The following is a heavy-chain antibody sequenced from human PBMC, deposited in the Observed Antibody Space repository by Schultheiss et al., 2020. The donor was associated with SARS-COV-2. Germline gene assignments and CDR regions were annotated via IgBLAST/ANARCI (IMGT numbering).Heavy chain of an antibody. V-gene: IGHV3-23*01. D-gene: IGHD3-22*01. CDR3: AKAHGYYYDSSLPYNWFDP. CDR2: ISGSGGST. Sequence: GESLKISCAASGFIFSSYGMHWVRQAPGKGLEWVSAISGSGGSTYYADSVKGRFTISRDNSKNTLYLQMNSLRAEDTAVYYCAKAHGYYYDSSLPYNWFDPWGQGTLVTVSS. CDR1: GFIFSSYG. J-gene: IGHJ5*02.